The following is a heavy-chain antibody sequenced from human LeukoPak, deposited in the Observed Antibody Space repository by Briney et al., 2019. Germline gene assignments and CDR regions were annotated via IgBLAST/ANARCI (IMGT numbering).Heavy chain of an antibody. CDR2: IKQDGSEK. CDR3: ARAPPPLWFGELSFDY. Sequence: GGSLRLSCAASGFTFSSYWMSWVRQAPGKGLEWVANIKQDGSEKYYVDSVKGRFTISRDDAKNSLCLQMNSLRAEDTAVYYCARAPPPLWFGELSFDYWGQGTLVTVSS. CDR1: GFTFSSYW. D-gene: IGHD3-10*01. V-gene: IGHV3-7*01. J-gene: IGHJ4*02.